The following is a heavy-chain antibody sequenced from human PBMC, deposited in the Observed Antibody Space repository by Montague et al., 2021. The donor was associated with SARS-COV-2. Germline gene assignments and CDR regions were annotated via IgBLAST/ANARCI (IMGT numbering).Heavy chain of an antibody. CDR3: ARHGWGWLRLLRPFDY. Sequence: SETLSLTCNVSGGSISSSTYYWGWIRQPPGEGLEWIGSIYYSGSTYCNPSLKSRVTISVDTSKNQFSLKLSSVTAADTAVYYCARHGWGWLRLLRPFDYWGQGTLVTVSS. D-gene: IGHD5-12*01. V-gene: IGHV4-39*01. J-gene: IGHJ4*02. CDR2: IYYSGST. CDR1: GGSISSSTYY.